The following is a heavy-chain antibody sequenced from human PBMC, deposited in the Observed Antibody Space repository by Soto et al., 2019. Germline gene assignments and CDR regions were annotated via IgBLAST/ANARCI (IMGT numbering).Heavy chain of an antibody. V-gene: IGHV4-30-4*01. CDR1: GGSISSGDYY. CDR3: ARGTVTTLFDY. Sequence: QVQLQESGPGLVKPSQTLSLTCTVSGGSISSGDYYWSWIRQPPGKGLEWIGYIYYSGSTYYNPSLKSRVTISVETSTNQFSLKLSYVPAADTAVYYCARGTVTTLFDYWCQGTLVTVSS. CDR2: IYYSGST. J-gene: IGHJ4*02. D-gene: IGHD4-17*01.